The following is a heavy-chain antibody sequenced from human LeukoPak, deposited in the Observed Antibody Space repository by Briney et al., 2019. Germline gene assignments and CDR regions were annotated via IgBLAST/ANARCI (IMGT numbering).Heavy chain of an antibody. J-gene: IGHJ4*02. CDR3: ARARTRWFPSDY. CDR2: IYYSGST. D-gene: IGHD4-23*01. CDR1: GGSISSYY. Sequence: SETLSLTCTVAGGSISSYYWSWIRQPAGKGQEWIGYIYYSGSTNYNPSLKSRVTISVDTSKNQFSLKLSSVTAADTAVYYCARARTRWFPSDYWGQGTLVTVSS. V-gene: IGHV4-59*01.